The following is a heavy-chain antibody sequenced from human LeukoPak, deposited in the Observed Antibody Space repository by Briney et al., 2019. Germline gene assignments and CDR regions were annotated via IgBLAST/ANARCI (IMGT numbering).Heavy chain of an antibody. CDR3: ARDAGDTAMAIDY. D-gene: IGHD5-18*01. Sequence: SGGSLRLSCAASGFTFSSYWMSWVRQAPGKGLGWVANIKQDGSEKYYVDSVKGRFTISRDNAKNSLYLQMNSLRAEDTAVYYCARDAGDTAMAIDYWGQGTLVTVSS. J-gene: IGHJ4*02. CDR2: IKQDGSEK. V-gene: IGHV3-7*01. CDR1: GFTFSSYW.